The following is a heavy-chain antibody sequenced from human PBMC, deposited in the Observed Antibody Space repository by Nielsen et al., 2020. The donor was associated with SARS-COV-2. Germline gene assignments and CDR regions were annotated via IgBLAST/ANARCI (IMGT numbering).Heavy chain of an antibody. CDR2: ISYDGSNK. J-gene: IGHJ6*02. CDR1: GFTFSNYG. V-gene: IGHV3-30*03. D-gene: IGHD5-12*01. Sequence: GESLKISCAASGFTFSNYGMHWVRQAPGKGLEWVAVISYDGSNKYYADSVKGRFTISRDKSKNTLYLQMNSLRAADTAVYYCARDGWGYSGYDFYYYGMDVWGQGTTVTVSS. CDR3: ARDGWGYSGYDFYYYGMDV.